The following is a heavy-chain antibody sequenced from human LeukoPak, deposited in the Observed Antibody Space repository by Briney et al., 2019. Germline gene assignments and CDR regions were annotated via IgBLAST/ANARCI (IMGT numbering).Heavy chain of an antibody. CDR2: IYYSGST. V-gene: IGHV4-39*01. J-gene: IGHJ4*02. D-gene: IGHD3-16*02. CDR1: GGSISSSSYY. CDR3: ARHVIMITFGGVIAPEMGYFDY. Sequence: SETLSLTCTVSGGSISSSSYYWGWIRQPPGKGLEWIGSIYYSGSTYYNPSLKSRVTISVDTSKNQFSLKLSSVTAADTAVYYCARHVIMITFGGVIAPEMGYFDYWGQGTLVTVSS.